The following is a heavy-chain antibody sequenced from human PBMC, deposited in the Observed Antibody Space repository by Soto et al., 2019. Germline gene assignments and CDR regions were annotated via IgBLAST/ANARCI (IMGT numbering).Heavy chain of an antibody. Sequence: EVQLLESGGGLVQPGGSLRLSCAASGCTFSSYAMSWVRQAPRKGLEWVSAISGSGGSTYYADSVKGRFTISRDNSKNTLYLQMNSLRAEDTAVYYCAKESFYDFWSGYSIFDYWGQGTLVTVSS. CDR3: AKESFYDFWSGYSIFDY. J-gene: IGHJ4*02. V-gene: IGHV3-23*01. CDR2: ISGSGGST. CDR1: GCTFSSYA. D-gene: IGHD3-3*01.